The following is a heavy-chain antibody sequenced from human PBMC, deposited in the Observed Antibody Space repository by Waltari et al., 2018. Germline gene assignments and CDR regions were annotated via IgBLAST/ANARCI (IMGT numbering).Heavy chain of an antibody. CDR1: GGSISSSSYY. CDR3: ARRPYDILTGYHDAFDI. V-gene: IGHV4-39*01. CDR2: IYYGGRT. D-gene: IGHD3-9*01. J-gene: IGHJ3*02. Sequence: QLQLQEAGPGLVKPSETLSLTCTVSGGSISSSSYYWGWIRQPPGKGLEWSGSIYYGGRTYYNPSLKSSVTISVDTAKTQFSRKLSSGTAADTAVYYCARRPYDILTGYHDAFDIWGQGTMVTVSS.